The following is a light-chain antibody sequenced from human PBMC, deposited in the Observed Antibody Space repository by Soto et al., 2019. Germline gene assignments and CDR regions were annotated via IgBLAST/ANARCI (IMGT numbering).Light chain of an antibody. CDR3: QHNGRS. CDR2: AAS. V-gene: IGKV3-20*01. CDR1: QSIASH. J-gene: IGKJ5*01. Sequence: EPVLTQSPGTLSLSPGESATLSCRASQSIASHLAWYQQKPGQAPRLLIYAASSRATGISDRFSGSGSGTDFTLIINRLDPEDSAVYYCQHNGRSFGQGTRLENK.